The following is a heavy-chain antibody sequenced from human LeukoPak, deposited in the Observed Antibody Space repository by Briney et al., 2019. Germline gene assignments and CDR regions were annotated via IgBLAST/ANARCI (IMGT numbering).Heavy chain of an antibody. CDR3: AREGWFGAIDY. CDR2: IWPSGST. D-gene: IGHD3-10*01. J-gene: IGHJ4*02. Sequence: SETLSLTCSVSGGSISSGPYFWSWIRQSPGQGLEWIGYIWPSGSTNYNPSLKSRVTISVDTSKNQFSLKLSSVTAADTAVYYCAREGWFGAIDYWGQGTLVTVSS. CDR1: GGSISSGPYF. V-gene: IGHV4-61*01.